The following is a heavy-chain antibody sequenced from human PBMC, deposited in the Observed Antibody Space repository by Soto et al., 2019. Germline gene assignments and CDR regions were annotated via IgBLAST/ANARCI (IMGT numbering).Heavy chain of an antibody. CDR3: ARGSDYGDPQAFDY. CDR1: GGTFSSYA. J-gene: IGHJ4*02. V-gene: IGHV1-69*13. Sequence: GASVKVSCKASGGTFSSYAISWVRQAPGQGLEWMGGIIPIFGTANYAQKFQGRVTITADESTSTAYMELSSLRSEDTAVYYCARGSDYGDPQAFDYWGQGTLVTVSS. D-gene: IGHD4-17*01. CDR2: IIPIFGTA.